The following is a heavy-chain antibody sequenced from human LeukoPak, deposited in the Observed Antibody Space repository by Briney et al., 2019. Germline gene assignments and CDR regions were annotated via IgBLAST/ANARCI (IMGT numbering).Heavy chain of an antibody. CDR3: ARGGADLDY. CDR1: GGSISSYY. D-gene: IGHD4/OR15-4a*01. J-gene: IGHJ4*02. CDR2: IYYSGSS. Sequence: TSETLSLTCTVSGGSISSYYWSWIRQPPGKGLEWIGYIYYSGSSNWNPSLKGRVTMTIDTSTSTVYMELRSLRSDDTAVYYCARGGADLDYWGQGTLVTVSS. V-gene: IGHV4-59*01.